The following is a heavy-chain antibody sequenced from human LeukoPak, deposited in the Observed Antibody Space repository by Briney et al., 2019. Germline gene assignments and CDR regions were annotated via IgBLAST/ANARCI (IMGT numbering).Heavy chain of an antibody. CDR1: GFTFSGYW. V-gene: IGHV3-7*01. CDR2: IKEDGSEK. CDR3: AKDYCSSTSCSADY. Sequence: GGSLRLSCAASGFTFSGYWMSWVRQAPGKGLEWVANIKEDGSEKYYADSVKGRFTISRDNSKNTLYLQMNSLRAEDTAVYYCAKDYCSSTSCSADYWGQGTLVTVSS. J-gene: IGHJ4*02. D-gene: IGHD2-2*01.